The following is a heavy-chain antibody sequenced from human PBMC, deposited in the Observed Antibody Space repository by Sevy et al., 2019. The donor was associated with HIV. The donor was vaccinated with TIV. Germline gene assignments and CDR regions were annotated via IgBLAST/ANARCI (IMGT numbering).Heavy chain of an antibody. J-gene: IGHJ6*02. CDR3: ASHVDTAMVTGMDV. D-gene: IGHD5-18*01. V-gene: IGHV1-2*02. CDR2: INPNSGGT. CDR1: GYTFTGYY. Sequence: ASVKVSCKASGYTFTGYYMHWVRQVPGQGLEWMGWINPNSGGTNYAQKFQGRVTMTRDTSISTAYMELSRLRSDDTAVYYCASHVDTAMVTGMDVWGQGTTVTVSS.